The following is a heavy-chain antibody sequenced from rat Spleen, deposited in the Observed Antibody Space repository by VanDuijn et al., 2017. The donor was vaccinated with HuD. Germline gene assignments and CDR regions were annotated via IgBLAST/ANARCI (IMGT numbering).Heavy chain of an antibody. CDR1: GFSLTDYS. J-gene: IGHJ4*01. D-gene: IGHD1-11*01. CDR2: MWSGGST. V-gene: IGHV2S63*01. CDR3: TSRDRRGTGVMDA. Sequence: EVQLKESGPGLVQPSQTLSLTCTVSGFSLTDYSVHWVRQPPGKGLEWMGVMWSGGSTAYNSALKSRLSISRDTSKSQVFLKMNSLQTEDTAIYYCTSRDRRGTGVMDAWGQGASVTVSS.